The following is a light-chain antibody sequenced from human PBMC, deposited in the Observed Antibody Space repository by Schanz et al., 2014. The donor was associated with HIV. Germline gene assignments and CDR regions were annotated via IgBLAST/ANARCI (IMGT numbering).Light chain of an antibody. CDR3: QQYGSSPLLT. Sequence: EIVLTQSPGSLSLSPGERATLSCRASQSVTSGYLAWYQQKPGQAPRLLIYGASSRATGIPDRFSGSGSGTDFTLTINRLEPEDFAVYYCQQYGSSPLLTFGGGTKVEIK. V-gene: IGKV3-20*01. J-gene: IGKJ4*01. CDR2: GAS. CDR1: QSVTSGY.